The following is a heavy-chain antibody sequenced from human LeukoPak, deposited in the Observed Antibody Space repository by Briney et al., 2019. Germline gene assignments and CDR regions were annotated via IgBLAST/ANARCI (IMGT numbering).Heavy chain of an antibody. D-gene: IGHD3-10*01. CDR3: ATGEDYYGSGSSFDY. Sequence: ASVKVSCKASGYTFTGYYMHWVRQAPGQGLEWMGWINPNSGGTNYAQKFQGRVTMTRDTSISTAYMELSRLRSDDTAVYYCATGEDYYGSGSSFDYWGQGTLVTVSS. CDR2: INPNSGGT. V-gene: IGHV1-2*02. CDR1: GYTFTGYY. J-gene: IGHJ4*02.